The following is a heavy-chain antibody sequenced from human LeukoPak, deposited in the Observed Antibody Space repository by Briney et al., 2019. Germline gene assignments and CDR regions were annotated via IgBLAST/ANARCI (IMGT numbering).Heavy chain of an antibody. CDR1: GFIFSNYA. CDR2: ISYDGSNK. Sequence: GGSLRLSCAASGFIFSNYAMHWVRQAPGKGLEWVAVISYDGSNKYYADSVKGRFTISRDNAKNTLYLQMNSLRAGDTAVYYCASTPNGVAAIYFDYWGQGTLVTASS. D-gene: IGHD2-15*01. V-gene: IGHV3-30*04. CDR3: ASTPNGVAAIYFDY. J-gene: IGHJ4*02.